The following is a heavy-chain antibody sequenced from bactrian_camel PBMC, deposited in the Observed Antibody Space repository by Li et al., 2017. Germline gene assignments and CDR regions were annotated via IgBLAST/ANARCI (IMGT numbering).Heavy chain of an antibody. CDR2: IAGSRST. CDR1: GDTYGRVC. J-gene: IGHJ6*01. V-gene: IGHV3S53*01. D-gene: IGHD1*01. CDR3: AARSVGWCPLFEHWLGKRAYTPGGYFAN. Sequence: HVQLVESGGGSVQPGGSLTLSCTFFGDTYGRVCMAWFRQAPGKEREEVASIAGSRSTMYADSVKGRFIISRDKAKNALYLQMDNLKSEDSAMYYCAARSVGWCPLFEHWLGKRAYTPGGYFANWGQGTQVTVS.